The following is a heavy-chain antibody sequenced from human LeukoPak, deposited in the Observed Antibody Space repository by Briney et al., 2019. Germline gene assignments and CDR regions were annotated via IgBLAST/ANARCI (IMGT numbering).Heavy chain of an antibody. Sequence: GGSLRLSCAVPGFTFTGHAMNWVRQAPGKGLEWVSAISGRGSSTYYANSVKGRFSLFGDDSKNTLYLQMNSLRAEDTAVYYCARDENAMGIVVVPAAIAFDIWGQGTMVTVSS. D-gene: IGHD2-2*03. V-gene: IGHV3-23*01. J-gene: IGHJ3*02. CDR2: ISGRGSST. CDR1: GFTFTGHA. CDR3: ARDENAMGIVVVPAAIAFDI.